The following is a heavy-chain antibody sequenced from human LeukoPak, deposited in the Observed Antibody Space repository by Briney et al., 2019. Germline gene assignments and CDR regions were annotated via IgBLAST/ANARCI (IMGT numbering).Heavy chain of an antibody. CDR3: ARDRRLRFLEWLLFW. V-gene: IGHV3-30-3*01. CDR1: GFTFSSYA. CDR2: ISYDGSNK. J-gene: IGHJ4*02. D-gene: IGHD3-3*01. Sequence: PGGSLRLSCAASGFTFSSYAMHRVRQAPGKGLEWVAVISYDGSNKYYADSVKGRFTISRDNSKNTLYLQMNSLRAEDTAVYYCARDRRLRFLEWLLFWWGQGTLVTVSS.